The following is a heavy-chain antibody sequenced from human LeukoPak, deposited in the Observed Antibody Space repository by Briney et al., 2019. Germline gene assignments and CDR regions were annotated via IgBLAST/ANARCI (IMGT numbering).Heavy chain of an antibody. Sequence: GGSLRLSCAASGFTFSSYWMSWVRQAPGKGLEWVANIKQDGSEKYYVDSVKGRFTISRDNAKNPLYLQMNSLRAEDTAVYYCARANAVLRFLEWLPRIRPYYFDYWGQGTLVTVSS. J-gene: IGHJ4*02. D-gene: IGHD3-3*01. CDR2: IKQDGSEK. V-gene: IGHV3-7*05. CDR3: ARANAVLRFLEWLPRIRPYYFDY. CDR1: GFTFSSYW.